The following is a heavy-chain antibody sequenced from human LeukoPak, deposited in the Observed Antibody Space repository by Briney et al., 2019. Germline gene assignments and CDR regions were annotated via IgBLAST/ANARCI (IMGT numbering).Heavy chain of an antibody. V-gene: IGHV4-4*07. D-gene: IGHD1-26*01. J-gene: IGHJ5*02. CDR1: GGSDSSYY. CDR3: ARMGPGRSSWFDP. Sequence: SETLSLTCTVPGGSDSSYYWSWIRQPAGKGLEWVGRIYISGSTNYNPSLKSRVTMSVDTSKNQFSLKLSSVTAADTAAYYCARMGPGRSSWFDPWGQGTLVTVSS. CDR2: IYISGST.